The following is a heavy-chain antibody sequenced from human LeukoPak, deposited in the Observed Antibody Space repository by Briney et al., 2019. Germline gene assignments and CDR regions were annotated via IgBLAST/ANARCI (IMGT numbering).Heavy chain of an antibody. J-gene: IGHJ4*02. CDR2: IWYDGSNK. V-gene: IGHV3-33*08. Sequence: PGGSLRLSCAGSGFVVTANYLAWARQAPGKGLEWVAVIWYDGSNKYYADSVKGRFTISRDNSKNTLYLQMNSLRAEDTAVYYCARDSSGYYLGSDLDYWGQGTLVTVSS. D-gene: IGHD3-22*01. CDR3: ARDSSGYYLGSDLDY. CDR1: GFVVTANY.